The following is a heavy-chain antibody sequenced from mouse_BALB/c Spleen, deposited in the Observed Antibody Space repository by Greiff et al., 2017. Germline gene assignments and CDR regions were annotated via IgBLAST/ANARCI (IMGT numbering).Heavy chain of an antibody. CDR1: GYTFTNYW. V-gene: IGHV1-63*02. J-gene: IGHJ2*01. CDR2: IYPGGGYT. D-gene: IGHD3-1*01. CDR3: ARLGNSSGYYFDY. Sequence: VQLQQSGAELVRPGTSVKISCKASGYTFTNYWLGWVKQRPGHGLEWIGDIYPGGGYTNYNEKFKGKATLTADTSSSTAYMQLSSLTSEDSAVYFCARLGNSSGYYFDYWGQGTTLTVSS.